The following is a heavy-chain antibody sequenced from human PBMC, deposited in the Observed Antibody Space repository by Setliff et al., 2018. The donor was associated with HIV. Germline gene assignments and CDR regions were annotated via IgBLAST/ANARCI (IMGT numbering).Heavy chain of an antibody. J-gene: IGHJ3*01. CDR2: ILDSGST. CDR3: ASVPNWGSAPFAYDV. Sequence: SETLSLTCTVSGASISSGGYYWNWIRQLPGKGLEWIGYILDSGSTYYNPSLRGRLSMSIDTSANQFSVELTSVTAADTALYFCASVPNWGSAPFAYDVWGLGTVVTVSS. D-gene: IGHD7-27*01. V-gene: IGHV4-31*03. CDR1: GASISSGGYY.